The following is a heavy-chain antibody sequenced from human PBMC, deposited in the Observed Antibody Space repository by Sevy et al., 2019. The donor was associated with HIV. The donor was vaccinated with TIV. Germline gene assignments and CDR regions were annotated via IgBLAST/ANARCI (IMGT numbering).Heavy chain of an antibody. Sequence: GGSLRLSCAASGFTFSSYAMHWVRQAPGKGLEWVAVISYDGSNKYYADSVKGRFTISRDNSKNTLYLQMNSLRAEDTAVYYCARAGYYDSSGYYSSDYWCQGTLVTVSS. CDR3: ARAGYYDSSGYYSSDY. CDR1: GFTFSSYA. CDR2: ISYDGSNK. V-gene: IGHV3-30-3*01. D-gene: IGHD3-22*01. J-gene: IGHJ4*02.